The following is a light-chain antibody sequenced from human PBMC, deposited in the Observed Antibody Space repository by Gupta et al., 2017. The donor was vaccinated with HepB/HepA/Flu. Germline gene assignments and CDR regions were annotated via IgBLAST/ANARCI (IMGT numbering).Light chain of an antibody. V-gene: IGKV1-16*01. CDR2: ATS. CDR3: QQYKSHPLT. J-gene: IGKJ4*01. CDR1: QGVGKS. Sequence: DIQVTHSPSSLSASVGDRVTITCRASQGVGKSLAWYQQRPGKSPKSLIYATSSWQSGVPSRLRGSGSGTDFTLTISSRQPEDFAIYYRQQYKSHPLTFGGGTKVEIK.